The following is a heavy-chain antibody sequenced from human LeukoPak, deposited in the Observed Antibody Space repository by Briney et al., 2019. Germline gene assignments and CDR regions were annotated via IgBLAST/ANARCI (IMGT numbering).Heavy chain of an antibody. D-gene: IGHD3-10*01. CDR1: GGSISSYY. V-gene: IGHV4-4*08. CDR3: ASQTWLGESHAFDI. Sequence: SETLSLTCTVSGGSISSYYWNWIRQPPGKGLEWIGRIYTSGSTNYNPSLKSRVTISVDTSKNQFSLKLSSVTAADTAVYYCASQTWLGESHAFDIWGQGTMVTVSS. J-gene: IGHJ3*02. CDR2: IYTSGST.